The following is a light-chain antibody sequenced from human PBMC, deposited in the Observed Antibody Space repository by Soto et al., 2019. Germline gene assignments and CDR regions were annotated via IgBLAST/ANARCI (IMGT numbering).Light chain of an antibody. Sequence: EIVMTQSPATLSVSPGERATLSCRASQSVSNKLAWYQHKPGQAPRVLIYDTSTRAAGIPARFSGSGSGTDFTLTISSLQSEDFAVYYCQQYNTWRSITFGQGTRRENK. CDR2: DTS. CDR3: QQYNTWRSIT. J-gene: IGKJ5*01. V-gene: IGKV3-15*01. CDR1: QSVSNK.